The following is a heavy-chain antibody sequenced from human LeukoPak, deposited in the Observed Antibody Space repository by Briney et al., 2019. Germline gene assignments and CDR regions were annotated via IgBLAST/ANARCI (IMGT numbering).Heavy chain of an antibody. CDR2: INPSGGST. D-gene: IGHD6-19*01. CDR3: ARDRNIAVAGKRFDY. V-gene: IGHV1-46*01. Sequence: ASVKVSCKASGYTFTSYYMHWVRQAPGQGLEWMGIINPSGGSTSYAQKFQGRVTMTRDMSTSTVYMELSSLRSEDTAVYYCARDRNIAVAGKRFDYWGQGTLVTVSS. J-gene: IGHJ4*02. CDR1: GYTFTSYY.